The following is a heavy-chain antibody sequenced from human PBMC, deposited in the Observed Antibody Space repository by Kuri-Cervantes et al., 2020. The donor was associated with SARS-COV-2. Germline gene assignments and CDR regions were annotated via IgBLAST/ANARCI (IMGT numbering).Heavy chain of an antibody. V-gene: IGHV3-23*01. Sequence: LSLTCAASGFTFSSYAMSWVRQAPGKGLEWVSAISGSGGSTYYADSVKGRFTISRDNSKNTLYLQMNSLRAEDTAVYYCAKDVSSTSWQKGAFDIWGQGTMVTVSS. D-gene: IGHD2-2*01. CDR2: ISGSGGST. J-gene: IGHJ3*02. CDR1: GFTFSSYA. CDR3: AKDVSSTSWQKGAFDI.